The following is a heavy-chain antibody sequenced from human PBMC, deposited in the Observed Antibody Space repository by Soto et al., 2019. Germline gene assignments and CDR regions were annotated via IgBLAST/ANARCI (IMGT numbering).Heavy chain of an antibody. CDR1: GGSISSYY. D-gene: IGHD3-10*01. Sequence: QVQLQESGPGLVKPSETLSLTCTVSGGSISSYYWSWIRQPPGKGLEWIGYIYYSGSTNYNPSLKSRVTISVDTSKNQLSLKLRSVTAADTAVYYCAREYHRQGSGVLDYWGQGTLVTVSS. CDR3: AREYHRQGSGVLDY. V-gene: IGHV4-59*01. J-gene: IGHJ4*02. CDR2: IYYSGST.